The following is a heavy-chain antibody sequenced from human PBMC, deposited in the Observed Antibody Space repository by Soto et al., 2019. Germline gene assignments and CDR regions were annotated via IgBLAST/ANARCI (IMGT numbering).Heavy chain of an antibody. CDR1: GGSFSGYY. D-gene: IGHD3-10*01. CDR3: ARGRGDGYNQDWYFDL. Sequence: SETLSLTCAVYGGSFSGYYWNWIRQPPGKGLEWIGEINHGGSTNYNPSLKSRVSISVGTSNNQFSLKLSSVTAADTAVYYCARGRGDGYNQDWYFDLWGRGTLVTVSS. V-gene: IGHV4-34*01. J-gene: IGHJ2*01. CDR2: INHGGST.